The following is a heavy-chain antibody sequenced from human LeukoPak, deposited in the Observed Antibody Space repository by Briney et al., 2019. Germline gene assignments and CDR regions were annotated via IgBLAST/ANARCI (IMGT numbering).Heavy chain of an antibody. CDR2: INHSGST. Sequence: SETLSLTCAVYGGSFSGYHWSWIRQPPGKGLEWIGEINHSGSTNYNPSLKSRVTISVDTSKNQFSLKLSSVTAADTAVYYCARRGFYYDSSGYLDYWGQGTLVTVSS. D-gene: IGHD3-22*01. J-gene: IGHJ4*02. CDR3: ARRGFYYDSSGYLDY. V-gene: IGHV4-34*01. CDR1: GGSFSGYH.